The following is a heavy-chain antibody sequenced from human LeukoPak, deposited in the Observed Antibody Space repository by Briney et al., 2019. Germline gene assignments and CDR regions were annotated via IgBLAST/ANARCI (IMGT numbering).Heavy chain of an antibody. Sequence: PSETLSLTCTVSGVSISSYYWSCIRQPPGKGLEWIGYIYTSGSTNYNPSLKRRVTISVDASKNQFSLKLSSVTAADTAVYYCATSDGGVGATLFDYWGQGTLVTVSS. D-gene: IGHD1-26*01. CDR1: GVSISSYY. CDR2: IYTSGST. J-gene: IGHJ4*02. CDR3: ATSDGGVGATLFDY. V-gene: IGHV4-4*09.